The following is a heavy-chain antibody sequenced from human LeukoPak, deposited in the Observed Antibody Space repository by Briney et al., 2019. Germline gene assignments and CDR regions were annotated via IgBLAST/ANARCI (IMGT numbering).Heavy chain of an antibody. D-gene: IGHD6-13*01. CDR2: ISGSGGST. CDR1: GFTFSSYA. CDR3: ATGGYSSSWYGDFDY. V-gene: IGHV3-23*01. J-gene: IGHJ4*02. Sequence: GGSLRLSCSASGFTFSSYAMSWVRQAPGKGLEWVSAISGSGGSTYYADSVKGRFTISRDNSKNTLYLQMNSLRAEDTAVYYCATGGYSSSWYGDFDYWGQGTLVTVSS.